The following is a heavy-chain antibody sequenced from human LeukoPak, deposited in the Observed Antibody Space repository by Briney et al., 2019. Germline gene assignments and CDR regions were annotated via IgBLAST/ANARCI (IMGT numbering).Heavy chain of an antibody. CDR1: GYTFTGYY. CDR3: ATDSSGWYRKYFDY. V-gene: IGHV1-24*01. Sequence: ASVKVSCKASGYTFTGYYMHWVRQAPGKGLEWMGGFDPEDGETIYAQKFQGRVTMTEDTSTDTAYMELSSLRSEDTAVYYCATDSSGWYRKYFDYWGQGTLVTVSS. D-gene: IGHD6-19*01. CDR2: FDPEDGET. J-gene: IGHJ4*02.